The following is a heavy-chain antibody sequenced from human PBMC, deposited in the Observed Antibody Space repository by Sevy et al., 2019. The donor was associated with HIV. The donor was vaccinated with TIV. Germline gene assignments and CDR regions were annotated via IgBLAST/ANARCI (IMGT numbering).Heavy chain of an antibody. CDR2: TYYRSKWYN. V-gene: IGHV6-1*01. J-gene: IGHJ6*02. CDR1: GDSVSSNSAA. CDR3: ARGDYYGSGGSYYYYYGMDV. D-gene: IGHD3-10*01. Sequence: SQTLSLTCVISGDSVSSNSAAWNWIRQSPSRGLEWLGRTYYRSKWYNDYAVSVKSRITINPDTSKNQFSLQLNSVTPEDTALYYCARGDYYGSGGSYYYYYGMDVWGQGTTVTVSS.